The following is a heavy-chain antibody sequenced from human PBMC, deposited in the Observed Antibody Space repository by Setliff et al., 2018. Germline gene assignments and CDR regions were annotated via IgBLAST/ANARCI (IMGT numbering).Heavy chain of an antibody. V-gene: IGHV4-34*01. D-gene: IGHD1-1*01. Sequence: PSETLSLTCGVFGESFSGFHWSWIRQPPGKGLEWIGEINHSGDTYYNASLKGRLTISVDTAQNQFSLRLTSVTAADTAVYYCARTGTYRYFDYWGQGALVTVSS. CDR3: ARTGTYRYFDY. J-gene: IGHJ4*02. CDR1: GESFSGFH. CDR2: INHSGDT.